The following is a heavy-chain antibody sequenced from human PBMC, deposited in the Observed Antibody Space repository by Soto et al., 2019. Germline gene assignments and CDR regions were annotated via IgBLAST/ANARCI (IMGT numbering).Heavy chain of an antibody. Sequence: GGSLRLSCASSGFSVSSNYLSWVRQAPGKGLEWVSVHYSGGSTYYADSVQGRFTISRDKSNNTLYLQMRRVRAEDTAVYFCARHRHPRGTVGATSPLDPWGQGTQVTVSS. D-gene: IGHD1-26*01. CDR2: HYSGGST. J-gene: IGHJ5*02. CDR1: GFSVSSNY. V-gene: IGHV3-53*01. CDR3: ARHRHPRGTVGATSPLDP.